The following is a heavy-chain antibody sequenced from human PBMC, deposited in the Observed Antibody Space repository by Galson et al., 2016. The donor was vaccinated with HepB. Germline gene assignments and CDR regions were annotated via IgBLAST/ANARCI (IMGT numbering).Heavy chain of an antibody. CDR2: ITDSGGSA. CDR1: GFTFRTYA. V-gene: IGHV3-23*01. CDR3: AKRGGLKYYFDC. D-gene: IGHD2-15*01. J-gene: IGHJ4*02. Sequence: SLRLSCAASGFTFRTYAMTWVRQAPGKGLEWVSTITDSGGSADFGDSVKGRFTISRDNSRNTLYLQMNTLRADDTAVYYCAKRGGLKYYFDCWGQGTLVTVSS.